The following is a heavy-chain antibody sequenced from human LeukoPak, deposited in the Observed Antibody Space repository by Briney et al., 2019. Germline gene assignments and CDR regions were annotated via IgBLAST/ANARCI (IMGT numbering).Heavy chain of an antibody. CDR2: IYYSGST. Sequence: LTCTXXGGSISSYYWSWIRQPPGKGLEWIGYIYYSGSTNYNPSLKSRGTISVDTSKNQFSLKLSSVTAADTAVYYCARPLTDGAFDIWGQGTMVTVSS. J-gene: IGHJ3*02. V-gene: IGHV4-59*01. CDR3: ARPLTDGAFDI. D-gene: IGHD3-16*01. CDR1: GGSISSYY.